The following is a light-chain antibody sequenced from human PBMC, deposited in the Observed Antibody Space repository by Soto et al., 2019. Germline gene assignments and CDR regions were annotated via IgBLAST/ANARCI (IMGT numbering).Light chain of an antibody. V-gene: IGLV2-11*01. CDR3: CSYAGTSYV. J-gene: IGLJ1*01. Sequence: QSVLTQPRSVSGSPGQSVTISCTGTSSDFGGYNYVSWYQHHPGKAPKLMIYDVSERPSGVPDRFSGSKSGNTASLTISGLQAEDEADYYCCSYAGTSYVFGTGTKLTVL. CDR1: SSDFGGYNY. CDR2: DVS.